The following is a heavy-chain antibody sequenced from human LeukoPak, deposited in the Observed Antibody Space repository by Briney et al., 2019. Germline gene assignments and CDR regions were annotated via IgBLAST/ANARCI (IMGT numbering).Heavy chain of an antibody. CDR3: ARFTYYDFWSGYPSYGMDV. J-gene: IGHJ6*02. D-gene: IGHD3-3*01. CDR2: ISAYNGNT. Sequence: ASVKVSCKASGYTFTSYGISWVRQAPGQGLEWMGRISAYNGNTNYAQKLQGRVTMTTDTSTSTAYMELRSLRSDDTAVYYCARFTYYDFWSGYPSYGMDVWGQGTTVTVSS. CDR1: GYTFTSYG. V-gene: IGHV1-18*01.